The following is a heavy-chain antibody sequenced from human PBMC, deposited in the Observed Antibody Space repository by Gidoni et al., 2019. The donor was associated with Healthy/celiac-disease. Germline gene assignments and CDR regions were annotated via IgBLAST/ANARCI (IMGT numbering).Heavy chain of an antibody. V-gene: IGHV3-49*05. CDR1: GFTFGDYA. CDR3: TRDGLPTYYYDSSGYYTTYDAFDI. D-gene: IGHD3-22*01. CDR2: IRSKAYGGTT. J-gene: IGHJ3*02. Sequence: EVQLVESGGGLVKPGRSLRLSCTASGFTFGDYAMSWFRQAPGKGLEWVGFIRSKAYGGTTEYAASVKGRFTISRDDSKSIAYLQMNSLKTEDTAVYYCTRDGLPTYYYDSSGYYTTYDAFDIWGQGTMVTVSS.